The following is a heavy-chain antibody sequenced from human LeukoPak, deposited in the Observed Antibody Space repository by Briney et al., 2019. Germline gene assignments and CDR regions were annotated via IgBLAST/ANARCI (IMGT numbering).Heavy chain of an antibody. CDR2: ISDGGGTT. Sequence: GGSLRLSCAASGFTFNTYAMSWVRQAPGKGPEWVSGISDGGGTTYYADSARGRFTISRDNSRNTLYMQMSSLRVEDTAVYYCTKNPYYYVSGVDYWGQGTLVTVST. J-gene: IGHJ4*02. CDR3: TKNPYYYVSGVDY. D-gene: IGHD3-10*01. CDR1: GFTFNTYA. V-gene: IGHV3-23*01.